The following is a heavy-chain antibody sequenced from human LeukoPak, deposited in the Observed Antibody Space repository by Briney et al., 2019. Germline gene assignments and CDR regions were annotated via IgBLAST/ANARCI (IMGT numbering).Heavy chain of an antibody. J-gene: IGHJ4*02. CDR1: GGSISSGSYY. CDR2: IYTSGST. Sequence: SQTLSLTCTVSGGSISSGSYYWSWIRQPAGKGLEWIGRIYTSGSTNYNPSLKSRVTVSVDTSKNQFSLKLSSVTAADTAVYYCARTIGGGYDYDYWGQGTLVTVSS. V-gene: IGHV4-61*02. D-gene: IGHD5-12*01. CDR3: ARTIGGGYDYDY.